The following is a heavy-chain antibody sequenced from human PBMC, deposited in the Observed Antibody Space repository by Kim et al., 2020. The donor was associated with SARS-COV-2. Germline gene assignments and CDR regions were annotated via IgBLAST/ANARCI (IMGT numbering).Heavy chain of an antibody. Sequence: KGRFTISRDKSKNTLYLQMKRLRAEDTAVYYCAREYYDILPGYSPGWFDPWGQGTLVTVSS. D-gene: IGHD3-9*01. J-gene: IGHJ5*02. CDR3: AREYYDILPGYSPGWFDP. V-gene: IGHV3-30*07.